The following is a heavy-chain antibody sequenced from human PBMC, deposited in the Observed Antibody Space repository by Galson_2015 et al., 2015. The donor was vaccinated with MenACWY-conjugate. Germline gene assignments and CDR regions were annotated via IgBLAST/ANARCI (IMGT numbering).Heavy chain of an antibody. Sequence: SETLSLTCTVSGGSVSSGSYWTWIRQPPGKGLEWIGLIYSSGSTKYNPSLKSRVTTSLDMSKNQVSLKLSFVTAADTAVYYCAREYNKWGQGTLVTVSS. J-gene: IGHJ4*02. D-gene: IGHD1-14*01. V-gene: IGHV4-61*01. CDR2: IYSSGST. CDR1: GGSVSSGSY. CDR3: AREYNK.